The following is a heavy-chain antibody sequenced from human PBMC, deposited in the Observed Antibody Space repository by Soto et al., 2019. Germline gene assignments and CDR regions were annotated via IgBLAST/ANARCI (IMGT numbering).Heavy chain of an antibody. CDR2: ISLYSDGT. CDR3: ARVVPGAEAWFGP. D-gene: IGHD2-2*01. J-gene: IGHJ5*02. CDR1: GYTFSNYG. Sequence: ASVKVSCKTSGYTFSNYGITWVRQAPGQPLEWLGWISLYSDGTNYAQKFQGRVSTTTDTSTTTAYMELRSLRSDDTAVYYCARVVPGAEAWFGPWGQGTLVTVYS. V-gene: IGHV1-18*01.